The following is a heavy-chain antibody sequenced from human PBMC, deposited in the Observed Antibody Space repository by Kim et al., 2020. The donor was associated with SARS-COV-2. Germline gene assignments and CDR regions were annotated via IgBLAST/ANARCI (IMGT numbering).Heavy chain of an antibody. D-gene: IGHD6-13*01. Sequence: SVKGRCTLTRENSKSTLYLQMNSMRPEDTAVYYCAKGITGGQQRVYFQDWGQGTLVTVSS. CDR3: AKGITGGQQRVYFQD. V-gene: IGHV3-33*06. J-gene: IGHJ1*01.